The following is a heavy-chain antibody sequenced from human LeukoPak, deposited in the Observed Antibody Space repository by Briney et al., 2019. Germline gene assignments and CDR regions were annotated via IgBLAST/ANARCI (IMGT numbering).Heavy chain of an antibody. D-gene: IGHD6-19*01. CDR1: GGSISSSCFY. Sequence: LSETLSLTCTVSGGSISSSCFYWGWLRQPPGKGLEWIGSIYYSWSPYYNPSLTRRVNTSVATSKNRFSLRLSSVTAADTAVCYCARQKAEQWLVLYYWGQGTLVTVSS. J-gene: IGHJ4*02. V-gene: IGHV4-39*01. CDR2: IYYSWSP. CDR3: ARQKAEQWLVLYY.